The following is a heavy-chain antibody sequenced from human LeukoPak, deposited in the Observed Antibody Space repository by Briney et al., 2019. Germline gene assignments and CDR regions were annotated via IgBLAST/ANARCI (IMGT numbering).Heavy chain of an antibody. V-gene: IGHV4-39*07. Sequence: SETLSLTCTVSGGSIVSSSNYWVWIRQPPGKGLEWIGNIYYTGNTYYNPSLKSRVTISVDTSKNQFSLNLASVTAADTAVYYCARVGVFGYCTRDSCHSPFDYWGQGTLVTVSS. CDR1: GGSIVSSSNY. J-gene: IGHJ4*02. CDR2: IYYTGNT. CDR3: ARVGVFGYCTRDSCHSPFDY. D-gene: IGHD2-15*01.